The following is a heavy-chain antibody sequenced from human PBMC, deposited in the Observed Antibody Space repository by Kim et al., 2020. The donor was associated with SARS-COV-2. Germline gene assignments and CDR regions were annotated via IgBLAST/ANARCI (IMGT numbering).Heavy chain of an antibody. V-gene: IGHV3-7*01. D-gene: IGHD1-1*01. J-gene: IGHJ6*03. Sequence: DSVKVRFTISRDNAKNSRFLQMNILGAEDTAVYYCARAEGQHYYYYYMDVWGKGTTVTVSS. CDR3: ARAEGQHYYYYYMDV.